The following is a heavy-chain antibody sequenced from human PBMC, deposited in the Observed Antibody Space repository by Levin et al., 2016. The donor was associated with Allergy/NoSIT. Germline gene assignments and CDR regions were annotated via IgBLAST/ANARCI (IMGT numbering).Heavy chain of an antibody. CDR2: INHSGST. J-gene: IGHJ6*02. V-gene: IGHV4-34*01. CDR1: GGSFSGYY. D-gene: IGHD7-27*01. CDR3: ARDRPVRNWGWRGFMDV. Sequence: SETLSLTCAAYGGSFSGYYWSWIRQPPGKGLEWIGEINHSGSTNYNPSLKSRVTISVDTSKNQFSLKLSSVTAADTAVYYCARDRPVRNWGWRGFMDVWGQGTTVTVSS.